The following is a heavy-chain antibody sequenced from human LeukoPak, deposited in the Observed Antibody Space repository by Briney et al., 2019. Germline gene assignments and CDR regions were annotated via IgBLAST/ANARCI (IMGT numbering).Heavy chain of an antibody. CDR2: IIPIFGTA. CDR1: GGTFSSYA. J-gene: IGHJ4*02. V-gene: IGHV1-69*05. CDR3: ARAYAGGYSV. D-gene: IGHD2-2*01. Sequence: ASVKVSCKASGGTFSSYAIRWVRQAPGQGLEWMGRIIPIFGTANYAQKFQGRVTITTDESTSTAYMELSSLRSEDTAVYYCARAYAGGYSVWGQGTLVTVSS.